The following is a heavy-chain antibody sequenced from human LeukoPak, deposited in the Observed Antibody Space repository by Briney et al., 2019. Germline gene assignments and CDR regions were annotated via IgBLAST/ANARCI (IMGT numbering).Heavy chain of an antibody. CDR3: ARGGSYLSAFDI. CDR1: GFTFSRYG. Sequence: GGTLRLSCATSGFTFSRYGMSWVRQAPGKGLEWVSAISGNGADTYYADAVKGRFTISRDNLENMVYLQMNSLRAEDTAVYYCARGGSYLSAFDIWGQGTMVTVSS. V-gene: IGHV3-23*01. CDR2: ISGNGADT. D-gene: IGHD1-26*01. J-gene: IGHJ3*02.